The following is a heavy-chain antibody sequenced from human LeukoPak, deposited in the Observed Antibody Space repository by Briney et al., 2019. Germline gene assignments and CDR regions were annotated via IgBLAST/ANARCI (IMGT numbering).Heavy chain of an antibody. J-gene: IGHJ5*02. D-gene: IGHD3-9*01. Sequence: PGGSLRLSCTTSGFTFSDYGMSWVRQAPGKGLEWVSAISGSGGSTYYADSVKGRFTISRDNSKNTLYLQMNSLRAEDTAVYYCVGKYYDILTGYSRFDPWGQGTLVTVSS. CDR3: VGKYYDILTGYSRFDP. CDR2: ISGSGGST. CDR1: GFTFSDYG. V-gene: IGHV3-23*01.